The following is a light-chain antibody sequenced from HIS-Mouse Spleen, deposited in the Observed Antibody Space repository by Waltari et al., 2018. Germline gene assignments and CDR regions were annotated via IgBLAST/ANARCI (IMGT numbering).Light chain of an antibody. CDR3: QQRNNWPST. CDR2: DAS. J-gene: IGKJ5*01. CDR1: QSVSSY. V-gene: IGKV3-11*01. Sequence: ELVFTQSPATLSLSPGARVTLSCRASQSVSSYLAWYQQNPGQASRLFIYDASSRATGIPPKFSGSGSGTDVTLNNSSVKPEDFAVYYCQQRNNWPSTFGQGTRVEIK.